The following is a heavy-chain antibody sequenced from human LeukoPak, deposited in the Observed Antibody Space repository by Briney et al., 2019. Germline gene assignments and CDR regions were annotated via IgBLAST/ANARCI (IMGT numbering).Heavy chain of an antibody. V-gene: IGHV3-74*01. J-gene: IGHJ4*02. CDR1: GFMFSSYW. CDR2: INSDGSST. CDR3: ARAGYDSSGSVDYFDY. Sequence: GGSLRLSCAASGFMFSSYWMHWVRQAPGKGLVWVSRINSDGSSTTYADSVKGRFTISRDNAKNTLYLQMNSLRAEDTAVYYCARAGYDSSGSVDYFDYWGQGTLVTVSS. D-gene: IGHD3-22*01.